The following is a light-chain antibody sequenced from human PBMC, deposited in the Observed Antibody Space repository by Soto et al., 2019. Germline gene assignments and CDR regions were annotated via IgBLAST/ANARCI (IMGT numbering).Light chain of an antibody. CDR2: DAS. CDR3: HQRSNWPLT. V-gene: IGKV3-11*01. Sequence: EIVLTQSPATLSLSPGERGTLSCRASQTISSDLAWYQQKPGQAPRLLIYDASNRAAGIPARFSGSGSGTDFILTISSLEPEDSAVYYCHQRSNWPLTFGGGTKVEIK. CDR1: QTISSD. J-gene: IGKJ4*01.